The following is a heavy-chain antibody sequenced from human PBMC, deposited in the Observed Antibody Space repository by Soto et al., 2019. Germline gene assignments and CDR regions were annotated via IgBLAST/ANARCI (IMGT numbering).Heavy chain of an antibody. CDR3: SRGILV. CDR1: GGSINSGGYC. Sequence: QVQLQESGPGLVKPSQTLSLTCTVSGGSINSGGYCWSWIRQHPGKGLDWIGCISYGGSTSYNPSLKSRVTISVDMSKNQFSLKLTSVTAADTAVYYCSRGILVWGQGALITVSS. V-gene: IGHV4-31*03. J-gene: IGHJ4*02. CDR2: ISYGGST. D-gene: IGHD5-18*01.